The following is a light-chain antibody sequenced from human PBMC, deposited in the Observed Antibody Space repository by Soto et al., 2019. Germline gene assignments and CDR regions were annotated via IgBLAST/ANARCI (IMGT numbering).Light chain of an antibody. V-gene: IGKV3-11*01. Sequence: EIVLTQSPATLSLSPGERATLSCRASQSVSSYLAWYQQKPGQAPRLLIYDASNTATGIPARFSGSGSGTDFTLTISSLEPKDLAVYYCQQRSNWLTFGGGTKVDIK. CDR3: QQRSNWLT. CDR1: QSVSSY. CDR2: DAS. J-gene: IGKJ4*01.